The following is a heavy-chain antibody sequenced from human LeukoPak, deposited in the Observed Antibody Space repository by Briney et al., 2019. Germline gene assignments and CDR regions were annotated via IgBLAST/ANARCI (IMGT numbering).Heavy chain of an antibody. CDR2: IYYSGST. D-gene: IGHD5-18*01. V-gene: IGHV4-59*01. CDR1: GGSISSYY. CDR3: ARVERGYSYGW. J-gene: IGHJ4*02. Sequence: SETLSLTCTVSGGSISSYYWSWIRQPPGKGLEWIGYIYYSGSTSYNPSLKSRVTISVDTSKNQFSLKLSSVTAADTAVYYCARVERGYSYGWWGQGTLVTVSS.